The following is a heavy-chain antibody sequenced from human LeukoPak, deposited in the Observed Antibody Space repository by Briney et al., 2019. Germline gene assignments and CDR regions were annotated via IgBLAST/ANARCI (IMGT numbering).Heavy chain of an antibody. V-gene: IGHV1-18*01. CDR2: ISAYNGNT. Sequence: ASVKVSCKASGYTFTSYGISWVRQAPGQGLEWMGWISAYNGNTNYAQKLQGRVTMTTDTSTSTAYMELRSLRSDDTAVYYCARGGGSSGWYPLGYYYYYGMDVWGQGTTVTVSS. J-gene: IGHJ6*02. CDR1: GYTFTSYG. D-gene: IGHD6-19*01. CDR3: ARGGGSSGWYPLGYYYYYGMDV.